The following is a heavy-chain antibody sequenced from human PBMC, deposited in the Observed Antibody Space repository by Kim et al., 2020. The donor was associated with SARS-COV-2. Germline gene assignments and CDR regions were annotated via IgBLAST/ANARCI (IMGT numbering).Heavy chain of an antibody. V-gene: IGHV4-59*01. Sequence: SETLSLTCTVSSGSISSYYWSWVRQPPGKGLEWIGYIYYSGNTDYNPSLQSRVTISIDTPKNQYSLKLSSVTAADPAVYYCAREAYNSNYYYYMDVWGKG. D-gene: IGHD6-13*01. CDR3: AREAYNSNYYYYMDV. CDR1: SGSISSYY. CDR2: IYYSGNT. J-gene: IGHJ6*03.